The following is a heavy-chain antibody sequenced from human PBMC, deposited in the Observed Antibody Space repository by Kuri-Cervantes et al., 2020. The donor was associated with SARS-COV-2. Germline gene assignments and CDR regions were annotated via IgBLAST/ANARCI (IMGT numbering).Heavy chain of an antibody. CDR3: AGLGYCSGGSCYYYYYGMDV. CDR2: IIPIFGTA. Sequence: SVKGSCKASGGTFSSYAISWVRPAPGQGLEWMGGIIPIFGTANYAQKFQGRVTITADESTSTAYMELSSLRSEDTAVYYCAGLGYCSGGSCYYYYYGMDVWCKGTTVTVSS. V-gene: IGHV1-69*13. CDR1: GGTFSSYA. D-gene: IGHD2-15*01. J-gene: IGHJ6*04.